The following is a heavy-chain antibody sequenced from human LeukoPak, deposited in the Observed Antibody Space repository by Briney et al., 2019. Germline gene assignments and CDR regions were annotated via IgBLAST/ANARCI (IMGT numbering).Heavy chain of an antibody. J-gene: IGHJ4*02. CDR1: GDSVSNNNAA. Sequence: SQTLSLTCAISGDSVSNNNAAWNWIRQSPSRGLEWLGRTYYRSKWYTDYAVSVSSRITINPDASKNQFSLQLNSVTPEDTAVYYCAKVNPPPLWFGESPLDYWGQGTLVTVSS. CDR3: AKVNPPPLWFGESPLDY. V-gene: IGHV6-1*01. D-gene: IGHD3-10*01. CDR2: TYYRSKWYT.